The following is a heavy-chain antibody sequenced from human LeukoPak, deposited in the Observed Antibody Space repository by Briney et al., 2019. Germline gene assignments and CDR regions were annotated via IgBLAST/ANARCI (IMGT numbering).Heavy chain of an antibody. CDR3: ARGYDSSGYYNTLFDY. CDR1: GYTFTSYY. D-gene: IGHD3-22*01. CDR2: INPSGGST. Sequence: WASVKVSCKASGYTFTSYYMHWVRQAPGQGLEWMGIINPSGGSTSYAQKFQGRVTMTRDTSTGTVYMELSSLRSEDTAVYYCARGYDSSGYYNTLFDYWGQGTLVTVSS. J-gene: IGHJ4*02. V-gene: IGHV1-46*01.